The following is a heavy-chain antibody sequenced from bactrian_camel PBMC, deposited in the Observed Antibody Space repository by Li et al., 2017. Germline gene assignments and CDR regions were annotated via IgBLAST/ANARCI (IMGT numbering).Heavy chain of an antibody. Sequence: VQLVESGGGSVQAGGSLRLSCAASGFTFRSYGMSWVRQAPGKGREEVAAIASDGTKNYADSVKGRFTISRDNARNTLYLQMNNLRYEDSAMYYCARSSCIDGTCPVAYRGQGTQVTVS. J-gene: IGHJ4*01. V-gene: IGHV3S67*01. CDR2: IASDGTK. CDR3: ARSSCIDGTCPVAY. D-gene: IGHD1*01. CDR1: GFTFRSYG.